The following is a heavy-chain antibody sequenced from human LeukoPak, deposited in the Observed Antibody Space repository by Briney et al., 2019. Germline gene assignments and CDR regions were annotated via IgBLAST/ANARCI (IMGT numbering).Heavy chain of an antibody. Sequence: SETLSLTCSVSNGSISSYYWSWIRQPAGKGLEWIGRIYGSGRSSGRTNYIASLKSRVTMSVDTSKNQFSLELSSLTAADTAVYYCARGAFGDSDAFDIWGQGTLVTVSS. V-gene: IGHV4-4*07. CDR3: ARGAFGDSDAFDI. CDR1: NGSISSYY. D-gene: IGHD3-16*01. J-gene: IGHJ3*02. CDR2: IYGSGRSSGRT.